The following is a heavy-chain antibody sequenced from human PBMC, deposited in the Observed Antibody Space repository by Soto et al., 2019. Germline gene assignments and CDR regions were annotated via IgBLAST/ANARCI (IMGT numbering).Heavy chain of an antibody. V-gene: IGHV3-21*01. CDR1: GFTFSSYS. CDR2: ISSSSSYI. CDR3: ARDESRETYYYYYMDV. Sequence: GGSLRLSCAASGFTFSSYSMNWVRQAPGKGLEWVSSISSSSSYIYYADSVKGRFTISRDNAKNSLYLQMNSLRAEDTAVYYCARDESRETYYYYYMDVWGKGTTVTVSS. J-gene: IGHJ6*03. D-gene: IGHD1-26*01.